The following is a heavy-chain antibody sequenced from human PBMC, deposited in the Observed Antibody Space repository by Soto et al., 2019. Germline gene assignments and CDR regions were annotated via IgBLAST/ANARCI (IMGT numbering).Heavy chain of an antibody. D-gene: IGHD6-13*01. CDR1: GFTFSSYG. Sequence: PGGSLRLSCAASGFTFSSYGMHWVRQAPGKGLEWVAVISYDGSNKYYADSVKGRFTISRDNSKNTLYLQMNSLRAEDTAVYYCAKDRIAAEPSYFDYWGQGTLVTVSS. J-gene: IGHJ4*02. V-gene: IGHV3-30*18. CDR3: AKDRIAAEPSYFDY. CDR2: ISYDGSNK.